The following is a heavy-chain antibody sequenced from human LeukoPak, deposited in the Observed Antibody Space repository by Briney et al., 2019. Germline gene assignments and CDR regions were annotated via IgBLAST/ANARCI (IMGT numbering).Heavy chain of an antibody. D-gene: IGHD4-17*01. Sequence: SETLSLTCAVYGGSFSGYYWSWIRQPPGKGLEWIGEINHSGSTNYNPSLKSRVTISVDTSKNQFSLKLSSVTAADTAVYYCARLSDYALAYWGQGTLVTVSS. CDR2: INHSGST. CDR1: GGSFSGYY. V-gene: IGHV4-34*01. CDR3: ARLSDYALAY. J-gene: IGHJ4*02.